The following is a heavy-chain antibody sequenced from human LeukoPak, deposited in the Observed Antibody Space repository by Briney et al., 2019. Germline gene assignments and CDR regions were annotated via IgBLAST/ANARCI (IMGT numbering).Heavy chain of an antibody. V-gene: IGHV4-4*02. D-gene: IGHD2-2*01. CDR2: IFHSGNT. Sequence: SETLSLTCTVSSGSISSSNRWTWVRQPPGKGLEWIGEIFHSGNTNYNPSLKSRVTISVDKSKNQFSQNLTSVTAADTAVYYCATYQMIHSFDYWGQGTLVTVSS. J-gene: IGHJ4*02. CDR3: ATYQMIHSFDY. CDR1: SGSISSSNR.